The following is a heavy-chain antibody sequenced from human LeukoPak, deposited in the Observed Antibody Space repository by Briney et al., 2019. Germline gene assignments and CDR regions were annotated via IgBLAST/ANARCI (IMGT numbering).Heavy chain of an antibody. J-gene: IGHJ4*02. V-gene: IGHV4-30-2*01. CDR1: GGSISSGGYS. Sequence: SQTLSLTCAVSGGSISSGGYSWSWIRQPPGKGLEWIGEINHSGSTNYNPSLKSRVTISVDTSKNQFSLKLSSVTAADTAVYYCARGRYSYGYYFDYWGQGTLVTVSS. CDR2: INHSGST. D-gene: IGHD5-18*01. CDR3: ARGRYSYGYYFDY.